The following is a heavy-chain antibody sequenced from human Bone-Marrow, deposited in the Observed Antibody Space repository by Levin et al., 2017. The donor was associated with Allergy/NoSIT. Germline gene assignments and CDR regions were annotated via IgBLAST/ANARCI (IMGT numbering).Heavy chain of an antibody. CDR3: AKEGAHFWSGYGGVGADY. Sequence: GGSLRLSCAASGFTFSSYGMHWVRQAPGKGLEWVAVISYDGSNKYYADSVKGRFTISRDNSKNTLYLQMNSLRAEDTAVYYCAKEGAHFWSGYGGVGADYWGQGTLVTVSS. CDR1: GFTFSSYG. D-gene: IGHD3-3*02. CDR2: ISYDGSNK. V-gene: IGHV3-30*18. J-gene: IGHJ4*02.